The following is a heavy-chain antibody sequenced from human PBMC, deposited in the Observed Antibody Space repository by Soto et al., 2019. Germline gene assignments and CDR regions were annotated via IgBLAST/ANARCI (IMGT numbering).Heavy chain of an antibody. D-gene: IGHD5-18*01. CDR1: GFTFSSYG. V-gene: IGHV3-33*01. Sequence: QVQLVESGGGVVQPGRSLRLSCAASGFTFSSYGMHWVRQDPGKGLEWVAVIWYDGSNKYYADSVKGRFTISRNNSKNTLYLQMNSLRAEDTAVYYCARDYEYSYYSQLRLSVDYWGQGTLVTVSS. CDR2: IWYDGSNK. CDR3: ARDYEYSYYSQLRLSVDY. J-gene: IGHJ4*02.